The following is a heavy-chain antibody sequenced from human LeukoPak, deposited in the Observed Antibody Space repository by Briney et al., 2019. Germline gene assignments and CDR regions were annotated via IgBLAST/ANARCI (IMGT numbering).Heavy chain of an antibody. D-gene: IGHD3-22*01. J-gene: IGHJ4*02. CDR3: ARRYYDSSGYRFDY. CDR2: INPNSGGT. CDR1: GYTFTGYY. Sequence: ASVKVSCKASGYTFTGYYMHWVRQAPGQGLEWMGWINPNSGGTNYAQKFQGRVTMTRDTSISTAYMELSRLRSDDTAVYYCARRYYDSSGYRFDYWGQGTLVTVYS. V-gene: IGHV1-2*02.